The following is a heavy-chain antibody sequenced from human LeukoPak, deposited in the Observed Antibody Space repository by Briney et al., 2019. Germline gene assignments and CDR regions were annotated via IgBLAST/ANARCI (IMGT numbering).Heavy chain of an antibody. CDR1: GFTFSSYA. CDR3: ARSGSGWFYYFDY. J-gene: IGHJ4*02. V-gene: IGHV3-30*01. D-gene: IGHD6-19*01. Sequence: GGSLRLACAASGFTFSSYAMHWIRQAPGKGLEWVALISYDGSNKSYADSVKGRITISRDNSKNTLFLQMNSLRPEDMAVYYCARSGSGWFYYFDYWGQGILVTVSS. CDR2: ISYDGSNK.